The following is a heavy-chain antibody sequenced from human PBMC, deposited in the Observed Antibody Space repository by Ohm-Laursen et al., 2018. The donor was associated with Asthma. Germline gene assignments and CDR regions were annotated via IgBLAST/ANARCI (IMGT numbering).Heavy chain of an antibody. V-gene: IGHV3-53*01. Sequence: GSLRLSCAASGFTVGSDYMTWVRQAPGKGLEWVSAIYSGGTTYYADSVRGRFTISRDNSKNTLYLQMNSLRPEDTAVYYCAREYASSWYPCFDYWGQGTLVTVSS. D-gene: IGHD6-13*01. J-gene: IGHJ4*02. CDR2: IYSGGTT. CDR1: GFTVGSDY. CDR3: AREYASSWYPCFDY.